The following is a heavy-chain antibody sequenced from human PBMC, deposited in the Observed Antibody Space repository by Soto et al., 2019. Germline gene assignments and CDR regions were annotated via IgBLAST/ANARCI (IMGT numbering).Heavy chain of an antibody. CDR1: GFTFSNYA. V-gene: IGHV3-30-3*01. Sequence: QEQLVESGGGVVQPGGSLRPSCTASGFTFSNYAIHWVRQAPGKGLEWVAVISYDGSHKYYADAVEGRFTISRDNSKNTLYLQMTGLRAEDTAVYYCARDVRKRGESYVRNIDVWGQGTTVTVSS. D-gene: IGHD7-27*01. CDR3: ARDVRKRGESYVRNIDV. CDR2: ISYDGSHK. J-gene: IGHJ6*02.